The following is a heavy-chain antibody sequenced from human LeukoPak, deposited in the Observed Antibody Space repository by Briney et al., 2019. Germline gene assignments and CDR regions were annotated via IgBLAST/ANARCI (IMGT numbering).Heavy chain of an antibody. Sequence: KTGQSLTPSCAASGFTFSSYSMNWVSPAQGKGLEWVSYISSSSSYRYYADSVKGRFTISSDNAKNSLHLQMNSLRAEDTAVYYCMSYAGRSDDYWGQGTLVTVSS. J-gene: IGHJ4*02. CDR2: ISSSSSYR. CDR1: GFTFSSYS. CDR3: MSYAGRSDDY. V-gene: IGHV3-21*01. D-gene: IGHD3-16*01.